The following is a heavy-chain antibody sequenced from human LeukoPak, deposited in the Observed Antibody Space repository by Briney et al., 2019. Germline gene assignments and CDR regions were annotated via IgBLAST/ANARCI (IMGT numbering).Heavy chain of an antibody. Sequence: SETLSLTCTVSGDSFSSVTDYWAWIRQPPGKGLEWIASGDYSGGTYYNPSLESRVAISVDTSKNQFSLKLSSVTAADTAVYYCARDLRIPPGAFDIWGQGTMVTVSS. CDR2: GDYSGGT. J-gene: IGHJ3*02. CDR3: ARDLRIPPGAFDI. V-gene: IGHV4-39*07. CDR1: GDSFSSVTDY. D-gene: IGHD2-15*01.